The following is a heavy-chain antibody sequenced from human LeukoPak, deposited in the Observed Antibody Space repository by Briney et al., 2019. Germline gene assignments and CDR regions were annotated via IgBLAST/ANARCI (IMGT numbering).Heavy chain of an antibody. CDR1: GYTFTSYG. CDR3: ARGSVVPAARTYYGMDA. J-gene: IGHJ6*02. V-gene: IGHV1-18*01. D-gene: IGHD2-2*01. CDR2: ISAYNGNT. Sequence: ASVKVSCKASGYTFTSYGISWVRQAPGQGLEWMGWISAYNGNTNYAQKLQGRVTMTTDTSTSTAYMELRSLRSDDTAVYYCARGSVVPAARTYYGMDAWGQGTTVTVSS.